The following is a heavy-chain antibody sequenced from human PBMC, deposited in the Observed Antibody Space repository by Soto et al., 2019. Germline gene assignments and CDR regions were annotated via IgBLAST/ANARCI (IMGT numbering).Heavy chain of an antibody. J-gene: IGHJ6*02. Sequence: EVPLLESGGALVQPGGSLSLSCAASGFTFSSCAMGWVRQAPGKGLEWVSDIIDSGGSTYYADAVKGRFTISRDTSKSTLYLQMNSMRAEDTAVYYCGKGRSYYYYYGVDVWGQGTTVTVSS. D-gene: IGHD1-26*01. CDR2: IIDSGGST. CDR3: GKGRSYYYYYGVDV. CDR1: GFTFSSCA. V-gene: IGHV3-23*01.